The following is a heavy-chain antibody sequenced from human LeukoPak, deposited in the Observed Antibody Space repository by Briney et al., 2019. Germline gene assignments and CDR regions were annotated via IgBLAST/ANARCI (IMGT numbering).Heavy chain of an antibody. CDR2: IYTSGST. Sequence: PSETLSLTCTVSGGSISSYYWSWTRQPAGKGLEWIGRIYTSGSTNYNPSLKSRVTMSVDTSKNQFSLKLSSVTAADTAVYYCARATPGLMGQQLAFDYWGQGTLVTVSS. CDR1: GGSISSYY. J-gene: IGHJ4*02. CDR3: ARATPGLMGQQLAFDY. D-gene: IGHD6-13*01. V-gene: IGHV4-4*07.